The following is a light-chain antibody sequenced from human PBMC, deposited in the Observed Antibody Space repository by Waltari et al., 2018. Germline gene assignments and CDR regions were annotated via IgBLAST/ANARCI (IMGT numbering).Light chain of an antibody. J-gene: IGKJ1*01. CDR3: QHYVRLPVT. CDR2: AAF. V-gene: IGKV3-20*01. Sequence: IMLTQSPDTLSLSPGERATLPCRASQSTGTFLVWYQQKPGQAPRLLIYAAFPRATGIPXXXSGXGSGTDFSLIISRLEPEDFAVYYCQHYVRLPVTFGQGTKVEIK. CDR1: QSTGTF.